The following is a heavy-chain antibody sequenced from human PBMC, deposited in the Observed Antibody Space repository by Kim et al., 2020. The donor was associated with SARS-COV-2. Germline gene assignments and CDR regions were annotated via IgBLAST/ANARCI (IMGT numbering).Heavy chain of an antibody. CDR2: ISWNSGSI. Sequence: GGSLRLSCAASGFTFDDYAMHWVRQAPGKGLEWVSGISWNSGSIGYADSVKGRFTISRDNAKNSLYLQMNSLRAEDTALYYCAKELRGGNTYHYGMDVWGQGTTVTVSS. J-gene: IGHJ6*02. CDR1: GFTFDDYA. V-gene: IGHV3-9*01. D-gene: IGHD2-15*01. CDR3: AKELRGGNTYHYGMDV.